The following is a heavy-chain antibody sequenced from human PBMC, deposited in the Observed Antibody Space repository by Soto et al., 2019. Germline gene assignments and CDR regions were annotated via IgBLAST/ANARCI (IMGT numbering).Heavy chain of an antibody. J-gene: IGHJ6*02. CDR3: ARDSRYSGYNYYGMDV. V-gene: IGHV4-4*07. CDR2: IYFSGET. D-gene: IGHD1-26*01. CDR1: GGSINSYY. Sequence: TVSGGSINSYYWSWIRQPTGKGLEWIGRIYFSGETNYNPSLKSRLTMSVDTSKTQFSLKLSSVTAADTAVYYCARDSRYSGYNYYGMDVWGQGTTVTVSS.